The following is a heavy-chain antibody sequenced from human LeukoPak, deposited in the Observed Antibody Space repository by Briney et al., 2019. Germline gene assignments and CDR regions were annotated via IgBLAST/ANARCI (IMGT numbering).Heavy chain of an antibody. CDR3: ARGDATPAHYFYYFYMDV. J-gene: IGHJ6*03. CDR1: GFTFSGNW. CDR2: INRDGSEK. V-gene: IGHV3-7*01. Sequence: LSLSCAGSGFTFSGNWMTWVRQAPGKGLEWVANINRDGSEKYYVDSVKGRFTISRDNVKNSLYLQMNSLRAEDTAVYYCARGDATPAHYFYYFYMDVWGKGTTVTVSS.